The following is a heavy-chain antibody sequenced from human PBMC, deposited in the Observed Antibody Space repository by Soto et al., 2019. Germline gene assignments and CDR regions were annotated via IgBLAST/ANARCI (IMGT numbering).Heavy chain of an antibody. D-gene: IGHD2-2*02. V-gene: IGHV1-69*13. CDR2: IIPFFGTA. CDR1: GDTFSSFA. Sequence: SVKVSCKASGDTFSSFAISWVRQAPGQGPEWMGGIIPFFGTASYAQKFQGRVMITADASTSTAYMELSSLRSEDTAVYYCANSKDCSSTSCYIGPGAFDIWGQGTMVTVSS. CDR3: ANSKDCSSTSCYIGPGAFDI. J-gene: IGHJ3*02.